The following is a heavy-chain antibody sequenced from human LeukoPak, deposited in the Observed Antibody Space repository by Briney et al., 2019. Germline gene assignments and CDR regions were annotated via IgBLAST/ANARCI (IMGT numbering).Heavy chain of an antibody. CDR1: GFTFSSYA. D-gene: IGHD6-6*01. J-gene: IGHJ6*02. Sequence: GGSLRLSCAASGFTFSSYAMSWVRQAPGMGLEWVSAISGSGGSTYYADSVKGRFTISRDNSKNTLYLQMSSLRAEDTAVYYCARTSGTYYYYGMDVWGQGTTVTVSS. CDR2: ISGSGGST. CDR3: ARTSGTYYYYGMDV. V-gene: IGHV3-23*01.